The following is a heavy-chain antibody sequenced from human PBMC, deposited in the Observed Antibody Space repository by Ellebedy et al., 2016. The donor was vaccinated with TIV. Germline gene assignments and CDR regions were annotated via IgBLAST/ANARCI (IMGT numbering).Heavy chain of an antibody. J-gene: IGHJ2*01. CDR2: INPNSSAT. V-gene: IGHV1-2*02. Sequence: ASVKVSCKASGYTFSGYYVHWLRQAPGQGLEWLGWINPNSSATKFAQKFQGRVTMTRDTSISTAYMDLSRLRSDDTAVYYCARDPPRTGDSYFDLWGRGTLVTVSS. D-gene: IGHD1-1*01. CDR3: ARDPPRTGDSYFDL. CDR1: GYTFSGYY.